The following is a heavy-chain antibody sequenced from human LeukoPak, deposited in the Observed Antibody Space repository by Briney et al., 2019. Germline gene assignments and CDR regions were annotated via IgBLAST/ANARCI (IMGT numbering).Heavy chain of an antibody. V-gene: IGHV1-2*02. D-gene: IGHD3-10*01. J-gene: IGHJ5*02. CDR2: INPNSGGT. Sequence: ASVKVSCKASGYTFTGYYMHWVRQAPGQGLEWMGWINPNSGGTNYAQKFQGRVTMTRDTSISTAYMELSRLRSDDTAVYYCARASHYGSGSYYRGFDPWGQGTLVTVSS. CDR1: GYTFTGYY. CDR3: ARASHYGSGSYYRGFDP.